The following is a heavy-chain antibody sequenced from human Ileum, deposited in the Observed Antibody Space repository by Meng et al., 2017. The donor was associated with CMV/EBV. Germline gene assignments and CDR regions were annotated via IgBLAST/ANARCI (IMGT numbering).Heavy chain of an antibody. CDR1: GGPLRGYY. V-gene: IGHV4-34*01. J-gene: IGHJ3*02. CDR2: INHGGST. CDR3: ARRVGGRYGFDM. Sequence: TCAVYGGPLRGYYGSWIRQAPGGGLEWTAEINHGGSTNNNPSLKTRVTMSVDTSKNQFSLKLSAVTAADTALYYCARRVGGRYGFDMWGQGTMVTVSS.